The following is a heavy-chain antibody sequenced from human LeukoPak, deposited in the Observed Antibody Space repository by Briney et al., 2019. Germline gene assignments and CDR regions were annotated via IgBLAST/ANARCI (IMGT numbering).Heavy chain of an antibody. Sequence: SETLSLTCAVYGGSFSGYYWSWIRQPPGKGLEWIGEINHSGSTNYNPSLKSRVTISVDTSKNQFSLKLSSVTAADTAVYYCARGRIAAAGNWGQGTLVTVSS. D-gene: IGHD6-13*01. J-gene: IGHJ4*02. CDR3: ARGRIAAAGN. V-gene: IGHV4-34*01. CDR1: GGSFSGYY. CDR2: INHSGST.